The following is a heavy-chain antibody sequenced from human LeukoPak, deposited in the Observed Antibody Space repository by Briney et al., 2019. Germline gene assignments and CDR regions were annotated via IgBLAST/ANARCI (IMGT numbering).Heavy chain of an antibody. CDR3: AKDRAGYGDAFDI. J-gene: IGHJ3*02. V-gene: IGHV3-48*01. CDR2: ISSGSSNK. Sequence: GGSLRLSCAASGFTFSSYSMNWVRQTPEKGLEWVSYISSGSSNKYYADSVKGRFTISRDNSKNTLYLQMNSLRVEDTAVYYCAKDRAGYGDAFDIWGQGTMVTVSS. CDR1: GFTFSSYS. D-gene: IGHD5-18*01.